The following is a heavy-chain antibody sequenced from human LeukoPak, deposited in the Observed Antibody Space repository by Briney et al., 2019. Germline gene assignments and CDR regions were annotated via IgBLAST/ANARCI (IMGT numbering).Heavy chain of an antibody. J-gene: IGHJ4*02. V-gene: IGHV1-46*01. CDR1: GYTFTSYY. Sequence: ASVKVSCKASGYTFTSYYMHWVRQAPGQGLEWMGIINPSGGSTSYEQKFQGRVTITRDMSTTTIYMELRSMRSEDKAVSYCASDWRVADRGEGYYFEYWGQGTLVTVSS. CDR3: ASDWRVADRGEGYYFEY. CDR2: INPSGGST. D-gene: IGHD6-19*01.